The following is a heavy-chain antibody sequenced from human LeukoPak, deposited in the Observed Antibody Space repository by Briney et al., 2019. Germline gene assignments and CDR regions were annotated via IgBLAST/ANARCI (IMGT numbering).Heavy chain of an antibody. J-gene: IGHJ4*02. D-gene: IGHD6-13*01. Sequence: ASVKVSCKACGGTFSSYAISWVRQAPGQGLEWMGRIIPILGIANYAQKFQGRVTITADKSTSTAYMELSSLRSEDTAVYYCAGLAIAAAGTKYFDYWGQGTLVTVSS. CDR1: GGTFSSYA. CDR3: AGLAIAAAGTKYFDY. V-gene: IGHV1-69*04. CDR2: IIPILGIA.